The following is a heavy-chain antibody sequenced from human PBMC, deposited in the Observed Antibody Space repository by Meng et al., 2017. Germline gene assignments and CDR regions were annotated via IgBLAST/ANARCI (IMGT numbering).Heavy chain of an antibody. V-gene: IGHV3-30*16. CDR2: ITKDGSRK. J-gene: IGHJ4*02. CDR3: ARDFDY. CDR1: GFIFSNYK. Sequence: QGQVVESGGDVVPPGRSLTLSCAASGFIFSNYKMHWVRQAPGKGLEWVACITKDGSRKYYLGSVRGRFTISRDNSKNTLYLEMNSLRSEDTALYYCARDFDYWGQGTLVTVSS.